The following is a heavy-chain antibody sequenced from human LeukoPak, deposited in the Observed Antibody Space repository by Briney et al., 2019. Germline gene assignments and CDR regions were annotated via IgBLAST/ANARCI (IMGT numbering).Heavy chain of an antibody. Sequence: ASVKVSCMASGGTFSSYAISWVRQAPGQGLEWMGRIIPILGLANYAQKFQGRVTITADKSTSTAYMELSSLRSEDTAAYYCARDPYYYGSGSYYNGNWFDPWGQGTLVTVSS. CDR2: IIPILGLA. J-gene: IGHJ5*02. V-gene: IGHV1-69*04. CDR3: ARDPYYYGSGSYYNGNWFDP. CDR1: GGTFSSYA. D-gene: IGHD3-10*01.